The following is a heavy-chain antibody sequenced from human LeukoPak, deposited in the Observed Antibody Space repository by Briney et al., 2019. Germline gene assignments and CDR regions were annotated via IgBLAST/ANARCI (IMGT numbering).Heavy chain of an antibody. CDR3: VRGPLLFCSSTSCYPRNDY. CDR1: GGSFSGYY. Sequence: SETLSLTCAVYGGSFSGYYWSWIRQPPGKGLEWIGEINHSGSTNYNPSLKSRVTISVDTSKNQFSLKLSSVTAADTAVYYCVRGPLLFCSSTSCYPRNDYWGQGTLVTVSS. CDR2: INHSGST. V-gene: IGHV4-34*01. J-gene: IGHJ4*02. D-gene: IGHD2-2*01.